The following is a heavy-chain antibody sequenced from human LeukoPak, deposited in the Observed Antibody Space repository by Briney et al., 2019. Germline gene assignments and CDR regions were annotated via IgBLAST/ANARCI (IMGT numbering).Heavy chain of an antibody. CDR2: IYTSGST. J-gene: IGHJ4*02. CDR1: CGSISSGSYY. D-gene: IGHD3-22*01. V-gene: IGHV4-61*02. CDR3: ARDSYYYDSSGSYFDY. Sequence: SETLSLTCTVSCGSISSGSYYWSWIRQPAGKGLEWIGRIYTSGSTNYNPSLKSRVTISVDTSKNQFSLKLSSVTAADTAVYYCARDSYYYDSSGSYFDYWGQGTLVTVSS.